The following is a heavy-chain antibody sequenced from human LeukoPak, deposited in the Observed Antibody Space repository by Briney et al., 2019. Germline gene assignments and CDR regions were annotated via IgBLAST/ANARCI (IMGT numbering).Heavy chain of an antibody. CDR1: GFPFSSYW. CDR3: ARDRYYYDSSGYYDY. V-gene: IGHV3-7*01. D-gene: IGHD3-22*01. J-gene: IGHJ4*02. Sequence: PGGSLRLSCVASGFPFSSYWMTWVRQAPGKGLEWVANIKHDGSKKSYVDSVKGRFTISRDNAKNSLYLQMNSLRAEDTAVYYCARDRYYYDSSGYYDYWGQGTLVTVTS. CDR2: IKHDGSKK.